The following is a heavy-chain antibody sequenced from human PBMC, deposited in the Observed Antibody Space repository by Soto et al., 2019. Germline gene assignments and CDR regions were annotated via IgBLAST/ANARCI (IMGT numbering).Heavy chain of an antibody. CDR1: GDSIISSDFY. D-gene: IGHD1-26*01. CDR3: QRHYFALRKYNWFDP. Sequence: SETLSLTCTVSGDSIISSDFYWGWVRQPPGKGLEWIGSIFFLGSSYYNPSLKSRVTLSLDTSKNQFSLRLRSGTAADTAFYICQRHYFALRKYNWFDPWGQGIMVTVSS. CDR2: IFFLGSS. J-gene: IGHJ5*02. V-gene: IGHV4-39*01.